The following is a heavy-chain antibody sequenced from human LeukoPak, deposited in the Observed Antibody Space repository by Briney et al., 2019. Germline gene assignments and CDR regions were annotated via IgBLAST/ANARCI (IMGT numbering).Heavy chain of an antibody. CDR2: IYWDDDK. CDR3: AHVDTAMVSDYFDY. Sequence: SGPTLVKPTQTLTLTCTFSGFSLSTSGVGVGWIRQPPGKALEWLALIYWDDDKRYSPYLKSRLTITKDTSKNQVVLTITNMDPVDTATYYCAHVDTAMVSDYFDYWGQGTLVTVSS. J-gene: IGHJ4*02. V-gene: IGHV2-5*02. CDR1: GFSLSTSGVG. D-gene: IGHD5-18*01.